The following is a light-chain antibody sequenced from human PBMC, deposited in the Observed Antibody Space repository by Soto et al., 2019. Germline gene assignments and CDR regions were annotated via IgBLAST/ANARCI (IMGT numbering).Light chain of an antibody. J-gene: IGKJ5*01. CDR3: QQRSNLIT. V-gene: IGKV3-11*01. CDR1: QSVSSY. Sequence: EIVLTPSPATLSLSPGERATLCCRASQSVSSYLAWYQQKPGQAPRLLIYDASNRATGIPARFSGSGSGTDFTLTISSLEPEDFAVYYCQQRSNLITFGQGTRLEI. CDR2: DAS.